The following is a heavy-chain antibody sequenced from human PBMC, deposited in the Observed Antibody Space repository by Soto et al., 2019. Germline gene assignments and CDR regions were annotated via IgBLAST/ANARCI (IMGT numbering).Heavy chain of an antibody. CDR1: GFSFSSYA. CDR2: ISRGGPYT. CDR3: TEYTITGSMGES. Sequence: EVQLLEAGGGLVQPGGSLRLSCAASGFSFSSYAIAWVRQAPGKGLEWVSGISRGGPYTFYADCARGRFTISRDNSRSTLYLQMNNLRAEDTAVYYGTEYTITGSMGESWGQGTLVTVSS. D-gene: IGHD3-16*01. J-gene: IGHJ5*02. V-gene: IGHV3-23*01.